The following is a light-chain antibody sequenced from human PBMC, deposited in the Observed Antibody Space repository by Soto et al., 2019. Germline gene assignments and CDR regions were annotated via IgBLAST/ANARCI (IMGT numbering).Light chain of an antibody. CDR3: SSYTRSSTHYV. J-gene: IGLJ1*01. V-gene: IGLV2-14*01. Sequence: QSALTQPASVSGSPGQTITISCTGTSSDVGGYNYVSWYQQHPGKAPQLMMYEVRNRPSGVSNRFSGSKSGNTASLTISGLQAEDEADDYCSSYTRSSTHYVFGTGTKLTVI. CDR1: SSDVGGYNY. CDR2: EVR.